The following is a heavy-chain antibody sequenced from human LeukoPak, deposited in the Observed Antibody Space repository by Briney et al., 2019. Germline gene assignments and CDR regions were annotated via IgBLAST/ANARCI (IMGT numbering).Heavy chain of an antibody. Sequence: GESLKISCKGSGSSFTSYWIGWVRQMPGKGLDWMGIIYPGDSDTRYSPSFQGQVTISADKSISTTYLQLSSLKASDTAIYYCGRLRSSVGGKQYNSLDPWGQGTLVTVSS. CDR3: GRLRSSVGGKQYNSLDP. CDR2: IYPGDSDT. CDR1: GSSFTSYW. J-gene: IGHJ5*02. D-gene: IGHD6-19*01. V-gene: IGHV5-51*01.